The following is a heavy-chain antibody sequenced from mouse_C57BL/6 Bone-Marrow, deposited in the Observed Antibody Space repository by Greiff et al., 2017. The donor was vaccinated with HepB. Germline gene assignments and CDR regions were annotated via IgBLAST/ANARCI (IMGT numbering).Heavy chain of an antibody. Sequence: VHLVESGAELMKPGASVKLSCKATGYTFTGYWIEWVKQRPGHGLEWIGEILPGSGSTNYNEKFKGKATFTADTSSNTAYMQLSSLTTEDSAIYYCARRLYDGYRYYYAMDDWGQGTSVTVSS. CDR1: GYTFTGYW. CDR3: ARRLYDGYRYYYAMDD. J-gene: IGHJ4*01. CDR2: ILPGSGST. V-gene: IGHV1-9*01. D-gene: IGHD2-3*01.